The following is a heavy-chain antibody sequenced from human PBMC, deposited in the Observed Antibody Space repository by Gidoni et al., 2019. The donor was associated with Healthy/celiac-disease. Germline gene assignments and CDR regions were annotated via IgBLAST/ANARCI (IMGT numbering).Heavy chain of an antibody. CDR2: IYPGDSDT. Sequence: EVQLVQSGAEVKKPGESLKISCKGSGYSFTSYWIGWVRQMPGKGLEWMGIIYPGDSDTRYSPSFQGQVTISADKSISTAYLQWSSLKASDTAMYYCARLRYCSSTSCHADFDYWGQGTLVTVSS. CDR3: ARLRYCSSTSCHADFDY. V-gene: IGHV5-51*01. J-gene: IGHJ4*02. D-gene: IGHD2-2*01. CDR1: GYSFTSYW.